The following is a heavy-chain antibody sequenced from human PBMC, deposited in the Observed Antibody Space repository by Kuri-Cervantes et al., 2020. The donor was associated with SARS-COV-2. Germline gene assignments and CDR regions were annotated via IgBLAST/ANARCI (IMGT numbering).Heavy chain of an antibody. CDR2: ISANTGKT. CDR3: ARDARSDSNYSWFDP. V-gene: IGHV1-18*01. J-gene: IGHJ5*02. D-gene: IGHD4-11*01. CDR1: GYTFTNDG. Sequence: ASVKVSCKASGYTFTNDGINWVRQAPGQGLEWVGWISANTGKTDYAPRFQGRVTMTRDTSARTAYMDLRSLRSDDTAVYYCARDARSDSNYSWFDPWGQGTLVTVSS.